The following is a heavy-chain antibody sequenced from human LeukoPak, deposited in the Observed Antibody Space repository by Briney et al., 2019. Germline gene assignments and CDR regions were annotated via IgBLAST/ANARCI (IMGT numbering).Heavy chain of an antibody. V-gene: IGHV1-2*02. J-gene: IGHJ4*02. Sequence: ASVKVSCKASGYTFTGYYMHWVRQAPGQGLEWMGWINPNSGGTNYAQKFQGRVTMTRDTSISTAYMELSRLRSNDTAVYYCARGVDYGDYFDYWGQGTLVTVSS. CDR2: INPNSGGT. D-gene: IGHD4-17*01. CDR1: GYTFTGYY. CDR3: ARGVDYGDYFDY.